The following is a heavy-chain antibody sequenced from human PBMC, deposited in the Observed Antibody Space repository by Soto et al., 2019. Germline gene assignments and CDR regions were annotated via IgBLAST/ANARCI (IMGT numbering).Heavy chain of an antibody. CDR2: ISGSGGST. D-gene: IGHD6-19*01. CDR3: AGRSLYSSGWYRGFNQNP. Sequence: GGSLRLSCAASGFTFSSYAMSWVRQAPGKGLEWVSAISGSGGSTYYADSVKGRFTISRDNSKNTLYLQMNSLRAEDTAVYYCAGRSLYSSGWYRGFNQNPWGQGTLVTVSS. CDR1: GFTFSSYA. J-gene: IGHJ5*02. V-gene: IGHV3-23*01.